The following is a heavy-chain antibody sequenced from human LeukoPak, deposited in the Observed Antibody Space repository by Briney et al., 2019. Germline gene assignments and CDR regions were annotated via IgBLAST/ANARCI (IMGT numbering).Heavy chain of an antibody. J-gene: IGHJ6*04. CDR2: IKQDGSEK. Sequence: GGSLRLSCAASGFTFSSYWMNWVRQAPGKGLEWVANIKQDGSEKYYVDSVKARFTVSRDNAKNSLYLQMNSLRAEDTAVYHCARDTGYGMDVWGKGTTVTVSS. D-gene: IGHD1-14*01. CDR3: ARDTGYGMDV. CDR1: GFTFSSYW. V-gene: IGHV3-7*03.